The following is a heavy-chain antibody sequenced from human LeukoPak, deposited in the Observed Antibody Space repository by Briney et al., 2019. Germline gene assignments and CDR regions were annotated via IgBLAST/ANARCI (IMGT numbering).Heavy chain of an antibody. D-gene: IGHD6-13*01. V-gene: IGHV3-23*01. Sequence: PGGSLRLSCAASGFTFSSYAMTWVRQAPGKGLEWVSGISGSGGSTYYADSVKGRFTISRDSSKNTLFLQMNSLRAEDTAVYYCAKGLEAAGKGKYYFDYWGQGTLVTVSS. J-gene: IGHJ4*02. CDR2: ISGSGGST. CDR3: AKGLEAAGKGKYYFDY. CDR1: GFTFSSYA.